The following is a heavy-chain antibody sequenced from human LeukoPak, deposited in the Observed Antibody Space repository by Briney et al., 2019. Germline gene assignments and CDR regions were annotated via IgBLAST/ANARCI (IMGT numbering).Heavy chain of an antibody. CDR1: GGSFSGYY. Sequence: PSETLSLTCAVYGGSFSGYYWSWIRQPPGKGLEWIGEINHSGSTNYNPSLKSRVTISVDTSKNQFSLKLSSVTAADTAVYYCARLPRRSIRSTGHAYPYHYYYMDVWGKGTTVTVSS. D-gene: IGHD3-16*01. CDR3: ARLPRRSIRSTGHAYPYHYYYMDV. J-gene: IGHJ6*03. CDR2: INHSGST. V-gene: IGHV4-34*01.